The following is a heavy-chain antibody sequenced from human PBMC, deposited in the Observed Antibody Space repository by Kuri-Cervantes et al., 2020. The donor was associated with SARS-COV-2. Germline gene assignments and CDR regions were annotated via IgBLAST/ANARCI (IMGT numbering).Heavy chain of an antibody. V-gene: IGHV3-13*03. J-gene: IGHJ3*02. CDR1: GFTFSSYD. D-gene: IGHD2-2*01. CDR3: ARDRPTRVVLGNAFDI. Sequence: GGSLRLSCAACGFTFSSYDMHWVRQATGKGLEWVSAIGTAGDTYYPGSVKGQFTISRENAKNSLYLQMNSLRAEDTAVYYCARDRPTRVVLGNAFDIWGQGTMVTVSS. CDR2: IGTAGDT.